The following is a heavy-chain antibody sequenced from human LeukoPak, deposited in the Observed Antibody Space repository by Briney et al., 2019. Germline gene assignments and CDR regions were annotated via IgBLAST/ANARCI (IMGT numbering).Heavy chain of an antibody. CDR1: GFTFSSYS. D-gene: IGHD7-27*01. V-gene: IGHV3-21*01. J-gene: IGHJ4*02. Sequence: RGCLRLSCAASGFTFSSYSMNWVRQAPGKGLEWVSSISSSSSYIYYADSVKGRFTISRDNAKNSLYLQMNSLRAEDTAVYYCAREVLRTNWGSLAYCGQGTLVTVSS. CDR3: AREVLRTNWGSLAY. CDR2: ISSSSSYI.